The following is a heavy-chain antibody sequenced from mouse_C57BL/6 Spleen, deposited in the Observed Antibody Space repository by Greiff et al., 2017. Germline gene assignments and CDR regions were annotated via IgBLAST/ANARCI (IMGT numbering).Heavy chain of an antibody. CDR3: TRWCYYDSSPSFDY. Sequence: QVQLQQPGTELVKPGASVKLSCKASGYTFTSYWMHWVKQRPGKGLEWIGNINPSNGGTNSNEKFKSKATLTVDKSSSTAYMQLSRLTSEDSAVYYCTRWCYYDSSPSFDYWGQGTTLTVSS. J-gene: IGHJ2*01. V-gene: IGHV1-53*01. CDR1: GYTFTSYW. D-gene: IGHD1-1*01. CDR2: INPSNGGT.